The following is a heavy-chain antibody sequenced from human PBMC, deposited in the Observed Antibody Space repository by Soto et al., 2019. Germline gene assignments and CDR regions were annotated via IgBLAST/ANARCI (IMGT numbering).Heavy chain of an antibody. CDR1: GFIFSKYW. V-gene: IGHV3-74*01. Sequence: PGGSLRLSCAASGFIFSKYWMHWVRQVPGKGLVWVSRVNSDGSSTRYADSVKGRFTIFRDNAKNTLYLQMNSLRAEDTAVYYCARVGVDTDMVDGGYYYYGLDVWGQGTTVTVSS. D-gene: IGHD5-18*01. CDR3: ARVGVDTDMVDGGYYYYGLDV. CDR2: VNSDGSST. J-gene: IGHJ6*02.